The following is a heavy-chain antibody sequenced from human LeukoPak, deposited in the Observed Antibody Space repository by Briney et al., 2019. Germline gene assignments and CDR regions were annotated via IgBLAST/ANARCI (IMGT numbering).Heavy chain of an antibody. Sequence: GGSLRLSCAASGFTFSSYEMNWIRQAPGKGLEWVSYISSSGSTIYYADSVKGRFTISRDNAKNSLYLQMNSLRAEDTAVYYCARSCMTTVTNSPVDYWGQGTLVTVSS. CDR1: GFTFSSYE. J-gene: IGHJ4*02. V-gene: IGHV3-48*03. CDR2: ISSSGSTI. CDR3: ARSCMTTVTNSPVDY. D-gene: IGHD4-17*01.